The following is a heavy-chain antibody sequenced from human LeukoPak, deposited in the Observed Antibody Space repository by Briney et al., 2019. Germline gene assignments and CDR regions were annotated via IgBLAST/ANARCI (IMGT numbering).Heavy chain of an antibody. V-gene: IGHV1-69*13. CDR2: IIPIFGTA. Sequence: ASVKVSCKASGYTFTNYDINWVRQAPGQGLEWMGGIIPIFGTANYAQKFQGRVTITADESTSTAYMELSSLRSEDTAVYYCARGADYGDYEVRAFDYWGQGTLVTVSS. CDR3: ARGADYGDYEVRAFDY. D-gene: IGHD4-17*01. CDR1: GYTFTNYD. J-gene: IGHJ4*02.